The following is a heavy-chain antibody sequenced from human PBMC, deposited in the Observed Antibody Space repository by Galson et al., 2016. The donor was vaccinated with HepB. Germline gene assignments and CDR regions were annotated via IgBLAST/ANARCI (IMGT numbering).Heavy chain of an antibody. CDR3: AGRSHDAYGSGSLGY. Sequence: SETLSLTCAVSGGSMTRYYWTWIRQPPGKGLEFIGFIYYSGATNYNPSLKSRATIGVDTSKNRFSLRLGPVTASDTAVYFCAGRSHDAYGSGSLGYWGQGMLVTVSS. V-gene: IGHV4-59*08. CDR1: GGSMTRYY. CDR2: IYYSGAT. D-gene: IGHD3-10*01. J-gene: IGHJ4*02.